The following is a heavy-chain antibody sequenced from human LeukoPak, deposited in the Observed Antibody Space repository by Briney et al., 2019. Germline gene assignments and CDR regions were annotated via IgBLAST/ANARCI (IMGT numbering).Heavy chain of an antibody. CDR2: ISGSGGNT. Sequence: GGSLRLACAASGFTFSSYGMSWVRRAPGKGPEWVSGISGSGGNTYYADSVKGRFTISRDNSKNTLYLQMNSLRAEDTALYYCARPASRGVGRYFDLWGRGSLVTVSS. V-gene: IGHV3-23*01. CDR1: GFTFSSYG. J-gene: IGHJ2*01. CDR3: ARPASRGVGRYFDL. D-gene: IGHD3-10*01.